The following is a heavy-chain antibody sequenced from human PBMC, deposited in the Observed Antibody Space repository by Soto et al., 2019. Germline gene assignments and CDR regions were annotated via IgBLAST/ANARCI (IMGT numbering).Heavy chain of an antibody. Sequence: PGGSLRLSCAASGFTFDDYAMHWVRQAPGKGLEWVSGISWNSGSIGYADSVKGRFTISRDNAKNSLYLQMNSLRAEDTALYYCAKDTRQEYSSSSSGFDYWGQGTLVTVSS. V-gene: IGHV3-9*01. CDR2: ISWNSGSI. D-gene: IGHD6-6*01. J-gene: IGHJ4*02. CDR3: AKDTRQEYSSSSSGFDY. CDR1: GFTFDDYA.